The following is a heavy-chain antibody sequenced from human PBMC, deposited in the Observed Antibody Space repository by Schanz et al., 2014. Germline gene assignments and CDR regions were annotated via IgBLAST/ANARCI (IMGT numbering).Heavy chain of an antibody. D-gene: IGHD3-22*01. J-gene: IGHJ4*02. CDR2: ISYHGSER. V-gene: IGHV3-30*18. Sequence: VQLLESGGGVVQPGGSLRLSCAASGFTFSSYGMHWVRQAPGKGLEWVAVISYHGSERYYADSVKGRFTISRDNSKNTLYLQMNSLRTEDTAVYFCAKSYDTSGYSGFDYWGQGTLVTVSS. CDR1: GFTFSSYG. CDR3: AKSYDTSGYSGFDY.